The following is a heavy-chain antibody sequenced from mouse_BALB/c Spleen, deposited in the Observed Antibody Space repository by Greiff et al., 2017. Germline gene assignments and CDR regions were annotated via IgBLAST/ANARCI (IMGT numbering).Heavy chain of an antibody. CDR3: ARRYYYGSSYAMDY. Sequence: VQLQQPGAELVRPGSSVKISCKASGYAFSSYWMNWVKQRPGQGLEWIGQIYPGDGDTNYNGKFKGKATLTADKSSSTAYMQLGSLTSEDSAVYFCARRYYYGSSYAMDYWGQGTSVTVSS. D-gene: IGHD1-1*01. CDR1: GYAFSSYW. V-gene: IGHV1-80*01. J-gene: IGHJ4*01. CDR2: IYPGDGDT.